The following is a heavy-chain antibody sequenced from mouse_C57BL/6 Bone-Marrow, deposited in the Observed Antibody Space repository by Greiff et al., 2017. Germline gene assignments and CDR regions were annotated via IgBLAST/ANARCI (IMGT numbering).Heavy chain of an antibody. D-gene: IGHD2-4*01. CDR2: IRNKANGYTT. V-gene: IGHV7-3*01. Sequence: EVKLMESGGGLVQPGGSLSLSCAASGFTFTDYYMSWVRQPPGQALEWLGFIRNKANGYTTEYSASVKGRFTISRDNSQSILYLQMNALRAEDSATYYCARYDYGGYWYFDVWGTGTTVTVSS. J-gene: IGHJ1*03. CDR1: GFTFTDYY. CDR3: ARYDYGGYWYFDV.